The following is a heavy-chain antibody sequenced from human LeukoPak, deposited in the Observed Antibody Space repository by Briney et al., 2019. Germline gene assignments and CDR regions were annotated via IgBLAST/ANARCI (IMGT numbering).Heavy chain of an antibody. CDR3: ARDQGFSYYFYYMDV. V-gene: IGHV3-7*01. Sequence: GGYLRLSCAASGITFSSNWMSWVRQAPGKGLEWVANMNQDGSEKYYVDSVKGRFTISRDNAKNSLYLQMNSLRAEDTAVYYCARDQGFSYYFYYMDVWGKGTTVTVSS. CDR1: GITFSSNW. D-gene: IGHD3-3*01. CDR2: MNQDGSEK. J-gene: IGHJ6*03.